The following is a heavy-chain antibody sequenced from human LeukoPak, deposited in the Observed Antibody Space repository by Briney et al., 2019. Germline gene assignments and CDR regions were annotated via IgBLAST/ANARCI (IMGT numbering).Heavy chain of an antibody. V-gene: IGHV3-9*01. D-gene: IGHD2-2*01. CDR1: GFTFDDYA. J-gene: IGHJ3*02. Sequence: PGRSLRLSCAASGFTFDDYAMHWVRQAPGKGLEWVSGISWNSGSIGYADSVKGRFTISRDNAKNSLYLQMNSLRAEDTAVYYCARALAASMTFDIWGQGTMVTVSS. CDR2: ISWNSGSI. CDR3: ARALAASMTFDI.